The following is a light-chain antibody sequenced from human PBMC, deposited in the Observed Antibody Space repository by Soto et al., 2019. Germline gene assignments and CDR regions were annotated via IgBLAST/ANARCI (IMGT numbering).Light chain of an antibody. V-gene: IGLV2-14*01. J-gene: IGLJ1*01. CDR1: AIDIGFYDY. CDR3: SSYSTSYFYF. Sequence: QSVLTQPASVCGSPGQSLTICGALTAIDIGFYDYVSWYQQYPGKAPKLLIYGVTIRPSGISNRFSGSKSGSTASLTISGLRDEDEADYYCSSYSTSYFYFFGSGTKVTVL. CDR2: GVT.